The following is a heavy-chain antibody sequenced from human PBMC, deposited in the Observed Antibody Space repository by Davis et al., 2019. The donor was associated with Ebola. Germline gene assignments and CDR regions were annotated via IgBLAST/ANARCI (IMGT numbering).Heavy chain of an antibody. D-gene: IGHD2-2*02. CDR2: INHSGST. CDR1: GGSISSSSYY. V-gene: IGHV4-39*07. CDR3: ARGPRHCSSTSCYTGFDY. J-gene: IGHJ4*02. Sequence: PSETLSLTCTVSGGSISSSSYYWSWIRQPPGKGLEWIGEINHSGSTNYNPSLKSRVTISVDTSKNQFSLKLSSVTAADTAVYYCARGPRHCSSTSCYTGFDYWGQGTLVTVSS.